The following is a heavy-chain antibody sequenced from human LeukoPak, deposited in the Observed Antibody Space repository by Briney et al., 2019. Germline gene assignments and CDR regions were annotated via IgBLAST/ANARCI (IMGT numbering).Heavy chain of an antibody. CDR1: GFTFSSYW. CDR3: ARDKRITGTTHYYYGKDV. J-gene: IGHJ6*02. Sequence: GSLRLSCAASGFTFSSYWMSWVRQAPGNGLEWVANIKQDGSEKYYVDSVKGRFTISRDNAKNSLYLQMNSLRAEDTAVYYCARDKRITGTTHYYYGKDVWGQGTTVTVSS. CDR2: IKQDGSEK. D-gene: IGHD1-7*01. V-gene: IGHV3-7*01.